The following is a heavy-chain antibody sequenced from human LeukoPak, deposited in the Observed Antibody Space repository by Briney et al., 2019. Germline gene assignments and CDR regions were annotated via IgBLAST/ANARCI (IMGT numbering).Heavy chain of an antibody. V-gene: IGHV3-23*01. CDR2: ISGNGGRT. CDR3: AKVRDLDTVLGRFDN. CDR1: GFTFSSYA. Sequence: PGGSLRLSCAASGFTFSSYAVSWVRQAPGKGLEWVSVISGNGGRTYYADSVKGRFTISRDNSKNTLYLQMNSLRAEDTAVYYCAKVRDLDTVLGRFDNWGQGTLVTVSS. J-gene: IGHJ5*02. D-gene: IGHD5-18*01.